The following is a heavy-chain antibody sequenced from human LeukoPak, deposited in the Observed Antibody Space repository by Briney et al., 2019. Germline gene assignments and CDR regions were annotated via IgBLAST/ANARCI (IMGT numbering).Heavy chain of an antibody. V-gene: IGHV4-39*07. J-gene: IGHJ5*02. CDR3: ARDISGYDFLGP. CDR2: IYYPGTT. Sequence: SETLSLTCTVSGDSFSSRTYFWAWIRQPPGKGLEWIASIYYPGTTFYNPSLKSRVTISVDTSKNQFSLKLSSVTAADTAVYYCARDISGYDFLGPWGQGTLVTVSS. D-gene: IGHD5-12*01. CDR1: GDSFSSRTYF.